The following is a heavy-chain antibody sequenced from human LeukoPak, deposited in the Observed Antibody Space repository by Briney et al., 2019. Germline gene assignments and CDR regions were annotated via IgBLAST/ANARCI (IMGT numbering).Heavy chain of an antibody. Sequence: PSETLSLTCTVSGGSISSYYWSWIRQPPGKGLEWIGYIYYSGSTNYNPSLKSRVTISVDTSKNQFSLKLSSVTAADTAVYYCARAHRVSGAFDIWGQGTMVTVSS. D-gene: IGHD1-14*01. J-gene: IGHJ3*02. CDR3: ARAHRVSGAFDI. V-gene: IGHV4-59*01. CDR1: GGSISSYY. CDR2: IYYSGST.